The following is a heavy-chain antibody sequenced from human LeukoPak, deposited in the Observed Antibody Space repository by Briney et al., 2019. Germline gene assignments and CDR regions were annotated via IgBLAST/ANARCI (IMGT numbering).Heavy chain of an antibody. CDR2: ISKEESEK. CDR3: ARDLGYCSSTSCSDLGYFDY. V-gene: IGHV3-7*01. Sequence: GGSLRLSCPPSGFTFSSYGMSWVRQAPGKGLEGVANISKEESEKYYVDSVKGRFTISRDNAKNSLYLQMNSLRAEDMAVYYCARDLGYCSSTSCSDLGYFDYWGQGTLVTVSS. J-gene: IGHJ4*02. D-gene: IGHD2-2*03. CDR1: GFTFSSYG.